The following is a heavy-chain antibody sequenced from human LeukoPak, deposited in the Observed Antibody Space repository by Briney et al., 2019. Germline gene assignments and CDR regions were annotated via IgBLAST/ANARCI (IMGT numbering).Heavy chain of an antibody. D-gene: IGHD2-15*01. J-gene: IGHJ1*01. CDR1: GFTFSTYA. V-gene: IGHV3-23*01. CDR2: ISGNGGST. Sequence: GGSLRLSCAASGFTFSTYAMSWVRQAPGKGLEWVSVISGNGGSTYYTDSVKGRFTIPRDNSKNTLFLQMNSLRAEDTAVYYCATPGVVAATSQYFQHWGQGTLVTVSS. CDR3: ATPGVVAATSQYFQH.